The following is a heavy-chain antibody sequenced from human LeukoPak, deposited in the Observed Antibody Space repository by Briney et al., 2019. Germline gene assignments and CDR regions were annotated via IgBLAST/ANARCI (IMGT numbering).Heavy chain of an antibody. CDR1: GGSISSYY. D-gene: IGHD2-8*02. CDR2: IYYSGST. V-gene: IGHV4-59*01. CDR3: ARDTYRHWSATDLAGYMDV. J-gene: IGHJ6*03. Sequence: SETLSLTCTVSGGSISSYYWSWIRQPPGKGLEWIGYIYYSGSTNYNPSLKSRVTISVDTSKNQFSLKLSSVTAADTAVYYCARDTYRHWSATDLAGYMDVWGKGTTVTVSS.